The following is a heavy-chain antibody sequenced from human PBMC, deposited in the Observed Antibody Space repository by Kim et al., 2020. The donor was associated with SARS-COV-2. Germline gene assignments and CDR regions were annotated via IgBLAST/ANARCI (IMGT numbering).Heavy chain of an antibody. CDR1: GGSISYYY. CDR2: VFDSGRT. D-gene: IGHD3-22*01. J-gene: IGHJ2*01. V-gene: IGHV4-59*01. CDR3: ARGSYYYDGSGNPRFWYF. Sequence: SETLSLTCTVSGGSISYYYWSCIRQPPGKGLEWIGYVFDSGRTNYSPSLKNRVTITLGTSKKKFSLQLTSVTAADTAVYYCARGSYYYDGSGNPRFWYF.